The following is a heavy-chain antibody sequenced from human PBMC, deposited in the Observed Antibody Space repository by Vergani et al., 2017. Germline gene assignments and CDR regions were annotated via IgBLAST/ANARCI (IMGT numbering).Heavy chain of an antibody. J-gene: IGHJ5*02. CDR3: ASEGRDEPTIDP. Sequence: QVQLQESGPGLVKPSQTLSLTCTVSGGSISSGGYYWSWNRQHPGKGLEWIGYIYYSGSTYYNPSLKSRVTISVDTSKNQFSLKLSSVTAADPAVYYCASEGRDEPTIDPWGQGTLVTVSS. CDR1: GGSISSGGYY. CDR2: IYYSGST. V-gene: IGHV4-31*03. D-gene: IGHD5-24*01.